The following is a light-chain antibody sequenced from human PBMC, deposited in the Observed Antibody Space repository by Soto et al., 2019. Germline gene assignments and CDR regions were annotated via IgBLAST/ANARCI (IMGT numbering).Light chain of an antibody. CDR3: QSYDSSLEKVV. V-gene: IGLV2-8*01. CDR2: EVT. Sequence: QSALAQPPSASGSPGQSVTISCTGTASDVGGYNYVSWFQHHPGNAPKLIIYEVTKRPSGVPDRFSGSKSGNTASLTVSGLQVEDEADYYCQSYDSSLEKVVFGGGTKLTVL. CDR1: ASDVGGYNY. J-gene: IGLJ2*01.